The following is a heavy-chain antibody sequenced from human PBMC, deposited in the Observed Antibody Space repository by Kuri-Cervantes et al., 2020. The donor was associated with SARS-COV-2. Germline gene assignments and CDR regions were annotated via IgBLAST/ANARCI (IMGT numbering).Heavy chain of an antibody. V-gene: IGHV3-23*01. CDR2: ISGSGGSK. CDR3: AKDDILTGYTPLWY. J-gene: IGHJ4*02. Sequence: ETLSLTCAVYGGSFRGYYWSWVRQAPGKGLEWVSAISGSGGSKYYADSVKGRFTISRDNSKNTLYLQMNSLRAEDTAVYYCAKDDILTGYTPLWYWGQGTLVTVSS. CDR1: GGSFRGYY. D-gene: IGHD3-9*01.